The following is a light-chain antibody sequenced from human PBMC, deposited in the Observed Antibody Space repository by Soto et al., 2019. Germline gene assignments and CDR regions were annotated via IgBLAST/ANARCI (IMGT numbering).Light chain of an antibody. J-gene: IGKJ2*01. CDR1: PSVSSN. Sequence: EIVMTQSPANLSVSPGERATLSCRASPSVSSNLAWYQQKPGQGPRLLIYGASTRATGIPARFSGSGSGTAFTLNISSLQSEDFAVYYCQQYNKWPPYTFGQGTKVESK. CDR3: QQYNKWPPYT. CDR2: GAS. V-gene: IGKV3-15*01.